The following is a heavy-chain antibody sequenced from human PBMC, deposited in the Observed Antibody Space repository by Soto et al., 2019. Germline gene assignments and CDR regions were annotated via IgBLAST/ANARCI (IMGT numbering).Heavy chain of an antibody. CDR2: MNPNSGDT. V-gene: IGHV1-8*01. CDR3: TRVSFNVNLRLPFDS. Sequence: QVQLVQSGAEVKKPGASVRVSCKGSGYSFTSFDVHWVRQAPGQGLEWMGWMNPNSGDTVYAQNLQGRVTMTSDTSMRTAYMELSSLKSEDTAVYYCTRVSFNVNLRLPFDSWGQGTLISVSS. CDR1: GYSFTSFD. D-gene: IGHD5-12*01. J-gene: IGHJ4*02.